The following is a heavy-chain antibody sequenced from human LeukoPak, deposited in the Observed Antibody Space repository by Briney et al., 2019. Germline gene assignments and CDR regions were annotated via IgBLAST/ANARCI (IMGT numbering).Heavy chain of an antibody. CDR2: IGIGGDT. CDR3: ATGLVGANR. CDR1: GFTFSGYD. Sequence: PGGSLRLSCAASGFTFSGYDMHWVRQPTGKGLEWVSAIGIGGDTYYPGSVKGRFTISRDNAKNSLYLQMNSLRADDTAVYYCATGLVGANRWGQGTLVTVSS. D-gene: IGHD1-26*01. V-gene: IGHV3-13*04. J-gene: IGHJ5*02.